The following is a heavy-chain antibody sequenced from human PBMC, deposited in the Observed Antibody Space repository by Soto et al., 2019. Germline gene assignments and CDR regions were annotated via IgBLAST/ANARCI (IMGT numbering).Heavy chain of an antibody. J-gene: IGHJ4*02. Sequence: PVKVSCKASGGTFSSYAISWVRQAPGQGLEWMGGIIPIFGTANYAQKFQGRVTITADESTSTAYMELSSLRSEDTAVYYCARGFPGYSYGHDYWGQGTLVTVSS. CDR3: ARGFPGYSYGHDY. D-gene: IGHD5-18*01. V-gene: IGHV1-69*13. CDR2: IIPIFGTA. CDR1: GGTFSSYA.